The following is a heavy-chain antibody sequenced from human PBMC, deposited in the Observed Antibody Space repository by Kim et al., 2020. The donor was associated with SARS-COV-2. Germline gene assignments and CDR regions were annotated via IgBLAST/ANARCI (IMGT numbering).Heavy chain of an antibody. V-gene: IGHV1-18*01. J-gene: IGHJ4*02. D-gene: IGHD2-2*01. Sequence: QELQDRVTMTTDTSTNTAYMELRSLRSDDTAVYYCAREAGCSSTNCRADYWGQGTLVTVSS. CDR3: AREAGCSSTNCRADY.